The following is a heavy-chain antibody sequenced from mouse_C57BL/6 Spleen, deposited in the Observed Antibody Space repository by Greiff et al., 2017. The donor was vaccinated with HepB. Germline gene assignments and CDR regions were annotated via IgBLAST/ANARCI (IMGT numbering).Heavy chain of an antibody. CDR1: GYTFTDYY. V-gene: IGHV1-26*01. D-gene: IGHD2-5*01. J-gene: IGHJ2*01. Sequence: VQLQQSGPELVKPGASVKISCKASGYTFTDYYMNWVKQSHGKSLEWIGDINPNNGGTSYNQKFKGKATLTVDKSSSTAYMELRSLTSEDSAVYYCARSGDGGIVTREYYFDYWGQGTTLTVSS. CDR2: INPNNGGT. CDR3: ARSGDGGIVTREYYFDY.